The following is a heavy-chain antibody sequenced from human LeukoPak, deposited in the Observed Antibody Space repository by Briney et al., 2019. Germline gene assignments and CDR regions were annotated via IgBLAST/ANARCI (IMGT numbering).Heavy chain of an antibody. CDR3: ARDQEDLYDYVWGSYRYTRLYYFDY. D-gene: IGHD3-16*02. CDR2: IKQDGSEK. CDR1: GFTFSSYA. Sequence: PGGSLRLSCAASGFTFSSYAMSWVRQAPGKGLEWVANIKQDGSEKYYVDSVKGRFTISRDNAKNSLYLQMNSLRAEDTAVYYCARDQEDLYDYVWGSYRYTRLYYFDYWGQGTLVTVSS. J-gene: IGHJ4*02. V-gene: IGHV3-7*01.